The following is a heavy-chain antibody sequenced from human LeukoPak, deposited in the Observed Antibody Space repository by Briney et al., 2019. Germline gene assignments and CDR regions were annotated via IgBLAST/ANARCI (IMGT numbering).Heavy chain of an antibody. V-gene: IGHV4-34*01. D-gene: IGHD3-10*01. J-gene: IGHJ4*02. CDR3: ARQLRYYDSGSYYHFDY. Sequence: SETLSLTCAVYGGSFSGYYWSWIRQPPGKGLEWIGEINHSGSTNYNPSLKSRVTISVDTSKNQFSLKLSSVTAADTAVYYCARQLRYYDSGSYYHFDYWGQGTLVTVSS. CDR2: INHSGST. CDR1: GGSFSGYY.